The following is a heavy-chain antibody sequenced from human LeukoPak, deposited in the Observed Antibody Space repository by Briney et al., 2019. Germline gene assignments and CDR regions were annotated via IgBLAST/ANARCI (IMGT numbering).Heavy chain of an antibody. CDR3: AREWSGFGELPDY. V-gene: IGHV3-11*04. CDR2: ISSSGSTI. Sequence: GGSLRLSCAASGFTFSDYYMSWIRQAPGKGLEWVSYISSSGSTIYYADSVKGRFTISRDNAKNTLYLQMNSLRVEDTAVYYCAREWSGFGELPDYWGQGTLVTVSS. CDR1: GFTFSDYY. D-gene: IGHD3-10*01. J-gene: IGHJ4*02.